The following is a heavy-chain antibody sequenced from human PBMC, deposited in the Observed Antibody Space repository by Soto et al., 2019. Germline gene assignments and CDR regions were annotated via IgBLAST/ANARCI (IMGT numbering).Heavy chain of an antibody. CDR1: GYTFTSYG. Sequence: GASVKVSCKASGYTFTSYGMHWVRQAPGQRLEWMGWINAGNGNTKYSQKFQGRVTITRDTSASTAYMELSSLRSEDTAVYYCAREGVSRAGYYYYHTDVWGRGTTVTVSS. J-gene: IGHJ6*03. D-gene: IGHD3-3*01. V-gene: IGHV1-3*01. CDR3: AREGVSRAGYYYYHTDV. CDR2: INAGNGNT.